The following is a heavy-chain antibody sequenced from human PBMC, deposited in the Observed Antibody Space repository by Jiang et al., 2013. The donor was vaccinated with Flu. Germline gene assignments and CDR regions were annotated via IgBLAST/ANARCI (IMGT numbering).Heavy chain of an antibody. CDR3: ARHRKGAGAVGTIAFDK. J-gene: IGHJ4*02. CDR2: IFYNGNI. CDR1: GDSVRSYY. D-gene: IGHD1/OR15-1a*01. Sequence: GSGLVKPSETLSLSCTVSGDSVRSYYWSWIRQPPGKGLEWIAYIFYNGNIDYNPSLQSRVTISLDTSSNQVFLNLTSVTAADTAVYYCARHRKGAGAVGTIAFDKWGQGTLVTVSS. V-gene: IGHV4-59*08.